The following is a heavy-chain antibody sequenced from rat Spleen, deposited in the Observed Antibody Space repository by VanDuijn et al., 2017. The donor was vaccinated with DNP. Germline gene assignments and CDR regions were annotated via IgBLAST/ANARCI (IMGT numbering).Heavy chain of an antibody. J-gene: IGHJ1*01. V-gene: IGHV5-22*01. CDR3: ARPTDWYFEF. CDR1: GFTFSDYY. Sequence: EVQLVESGGGLVQPGRSLKLSCAASGFTFSDYYMAWVRQAPTKGLEWVAYISYDGGNTYYGDSVKGRFTISRDNAKSTLYLQMNSRRSEDMATYYCARPTDWYFEFWGPGTMVTVSS. CDR2: ISYDGGNT.